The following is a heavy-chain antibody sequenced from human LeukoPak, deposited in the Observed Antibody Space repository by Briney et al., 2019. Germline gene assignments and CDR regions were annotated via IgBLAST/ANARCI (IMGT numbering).Heavy chain of an antibody. Sequence: ASVKVSCKASGYTFTSYYMHWVRQAPGQGLEWMGIINPSGGSTSYAQKFQGRVTMTRDTSTSTVYMELSSLRSEDTAVYYCARGSIVGATSDAFDIWGQGTMVTVSS. J-gene: IGHJ3*02. D-gene: IGHD1-26*01. V-gene: IGHV1-46*01. CDR1: GYTFTSYY. CDR3: ARGSIVGATSDAFDI. CDR2: INPSGGST.